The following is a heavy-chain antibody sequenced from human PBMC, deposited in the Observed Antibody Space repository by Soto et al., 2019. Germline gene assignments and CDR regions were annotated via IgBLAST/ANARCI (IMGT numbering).Heavy chain of an antibody. V-gene: IGHV3-11*01. CDR2: ISSSGSTI. CDR3: AREMHYYDSSGYFNYFDY. D-gene: IGHD3-22*01. CDR1: GFTFSDYY. J-gene: IGHJ4*02. Sequence: GGSLRLSCAASGFTFSDYYMSWIRQAPGKGLEWVSYISSSGSTIYYADSVKGRFTISRDNAKNSLYLQMNSLRAEDTAVYYCAREMHYYDSSGYFNYFDYWGQGTLVTVSS.